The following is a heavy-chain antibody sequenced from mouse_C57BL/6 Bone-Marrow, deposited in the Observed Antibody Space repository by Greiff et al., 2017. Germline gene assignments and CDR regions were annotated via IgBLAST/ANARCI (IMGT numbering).Heavy chain of an antibody. Sequence: EVQLQESGPVLVKPGASVKMSCKASGYTFTDSYMNWVKQSHGKSLEWIGVINPYNGVTSYNQKFKGKATLTVDKSSSTAYMELNSLTSEDSAVYYCARIELLRYFFDYWGQGTTLTVSS. D-gene: IGHD1-1*01. CDR2: INPYNGVT. CDR3: ARIELLRYFFDY. CDR1: GYTFTDSY. V-gene: IGHV1-19*01. J-gene: IGHJ2*01.